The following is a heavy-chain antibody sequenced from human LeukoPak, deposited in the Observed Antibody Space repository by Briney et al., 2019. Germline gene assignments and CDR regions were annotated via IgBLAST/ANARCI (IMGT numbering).Heavy chain of an antibody. CDR1: GYTFTSYD. CDR3: ARGGYYYWGAFDI. D-gene: IGHD3-22*01. Sequence: ASVKVSCKASGYTFTSYDINWVRQATGQGLEWMGWMNPNSANTGYAQKFQGRVTITRNTSISTTYMELSSLRFEDTAVYYCARGGYYYWGAFDIWGQGTMVTVSS. J-gene: IGHJ3*02. V-gene: IGHV1-8*03. CDR2: MNPNSANT.